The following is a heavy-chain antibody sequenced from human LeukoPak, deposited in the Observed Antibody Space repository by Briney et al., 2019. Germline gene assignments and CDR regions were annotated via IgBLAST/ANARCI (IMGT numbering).Heavy chain of an antibody. CDR3: ARGANSNYVYDY. CDR1: GGSFSGYY. J-gene: IGHJ4*02. V-gene: IGHV4-34*01. D-gene: IGHD4-11*01. Sequence: PSETLSLTCAVYGGSFSGYYWSWIRQPPGKGLEWIGEINHRGSTNYNPSLKSRVTISVDPSKNQFSLKLSSVTAADTAVYYCARGANSNYVYDYWGQGTLVTVSS. CDR2: INHRGST.